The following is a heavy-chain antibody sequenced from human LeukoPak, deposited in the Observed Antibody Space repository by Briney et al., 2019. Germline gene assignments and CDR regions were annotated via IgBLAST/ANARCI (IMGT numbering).Heavy chain of an antibody. CDR1: GFTFSSYA. D-gene: IGHD4-17*01. V-gene: IGHV3-30*18. CDR3: AKVGVGGRQFDYVGLYYFDY. CDR2: ISYDGSNK. J-gene: IGHJ4*02. Sequence: GGSLRLSCAASGFTFSSYAMSWVRQAPGKGLEWVAVISYDGSNKYYADSVKGRFTISRDNSKNTLYLQMNSLRAEDTAVYYCAKVGVGGRQFDYVGLYYFDYWGQGALVTVSS.